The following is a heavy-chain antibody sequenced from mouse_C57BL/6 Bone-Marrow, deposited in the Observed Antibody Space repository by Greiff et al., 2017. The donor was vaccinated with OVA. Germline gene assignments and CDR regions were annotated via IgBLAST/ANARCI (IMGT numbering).Heavy chain of an antibody. CDR1: GFNIKDDY. J-gene: IGHJ2*01. CDR3: TSYGNFDY. D-gene: IGHD2-1*01. V-gene: IGHV14-4*01. CDR2: IDPENGDT. Sequence: VQLQQSGAELVRPGASVKLSCTASGFNIKDDYMHWVKQRPEQGLEWIGQIDPENGDTEYASKFQGKATITADTSSNTAYMQLSSLTSEDTSVYSCTSYGNFDYWGQGTTLTVSS.